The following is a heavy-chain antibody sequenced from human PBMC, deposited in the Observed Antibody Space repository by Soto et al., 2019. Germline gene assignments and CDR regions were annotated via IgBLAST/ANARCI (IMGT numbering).Heavy chain of an antibody. CDR1: GYTFTSYG. D-gene: IGHD3-16*01. Sequence: QVQLVQSGAEVKKPGASVKVSCKASGYTFTSYGISWVRQAPGQGLEWMGWISAYNGNTNYAQKLQGRVTMTTDTSTSTAYRELRSLRSDDSAVYYCATDAGVSGELYYWGQGTLVTVSS. J-gene: IGHJ4*02. V-gene: IGHV1-18*01. CDR3: ATDAGVSGELYY. CDR2: ISAYNGNT.